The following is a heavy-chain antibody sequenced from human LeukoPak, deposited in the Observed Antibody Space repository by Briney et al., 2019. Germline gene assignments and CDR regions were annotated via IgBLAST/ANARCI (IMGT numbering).Heavy chain of an antibody. CDR3: TRSFSGYIDS. CDR1: GDSVSSNSAS. D-gene: IGHD1-26*01. V-gene: IGHV6-1*01. CDR2: TYYRSKWFN. Sequence: SQTLSLTCAISGDSVSSNSASWDWIRQSPSRGLEWLGRTYYRSKWFNGYAVSVKGRITINPDTSKNQFSLQLNSVTPEDAAVYYCTRSFSGYIDSWGQGTLVTVSS. J-gene: IGHJ4*02.